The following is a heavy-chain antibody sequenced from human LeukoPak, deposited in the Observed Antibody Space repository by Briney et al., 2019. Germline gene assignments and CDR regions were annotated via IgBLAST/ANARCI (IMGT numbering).Heavy chain of an antibody. CDR1: GFTFSSYA. J-gene: IGHJ3*01. V-gene: IGHV3-23*01. Sequence: GGSLRVSCAASGFTFSSYAMSWVRQAPGKGLQWVSAISGSGGSTYYADSVKGRFTISRDNSKNTLYLQMNSLRAEDTAVYYCAKDNHNKHNVVDIVATRPSVWGQGTMVTVSS. CDR2: ISGSGGST. D-gene: IGHD5-12*01. CDR3: AKDNHNKHNVVDIVATRPSV.